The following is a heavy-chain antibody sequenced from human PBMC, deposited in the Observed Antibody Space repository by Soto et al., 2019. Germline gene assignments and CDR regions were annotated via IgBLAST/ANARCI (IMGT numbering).Heavy chain of an antibody. D-gene: IGHD5-18*01. CDR3: ARGSGYSYGEGDY. CDR2: IMPIFGTA. V-gene: IGHV1-69*05. CDR1: GGTFNNHA. J-gene: IGHJ4*02. Sequence: QVQLVQSGAEVKKPGSSVKVSCKASGGTFNNHAISWVRQAPGQGLEWMGGIMPIFGTANYAQKFQGRVTITSDESTSTAYMELSSLRSDDTAVYYCARGSGYSYGEGDYCGQGTLVTVSS.